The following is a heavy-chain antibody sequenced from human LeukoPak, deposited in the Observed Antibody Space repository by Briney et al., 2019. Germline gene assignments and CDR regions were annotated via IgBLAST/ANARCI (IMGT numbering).Heavy chain of an antibody. CDR3: ARLKRGFLAGAAVAAFDI. CDR1: GGSLSSGDYY. D-gene: IGHD6-19*01. J-gene: IGHJ3*02. Sequence: PSQTLSLTCTVSGGSLSSGDYYWGWLRQPPGRGLEWIGYIYYSGSTYYNPSLKSRVTISVDTSKNQFSLKLTSVTAADTAVYYCARLKRGFLAGAAVAAFDIWGQGTVVTVSS. CDR2: IYYSGST. V-gene: IGHV4-30-4*01.